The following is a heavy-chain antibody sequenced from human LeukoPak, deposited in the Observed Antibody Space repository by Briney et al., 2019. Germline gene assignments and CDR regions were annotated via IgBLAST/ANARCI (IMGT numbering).Heavy chain of an antibody. V-gene: IGHV3-30*02. Sequence: GGSLRLSCAASGFTFSSYGMHWVRQAPGKGLEWVAFIRYDGSNKYYADSVKGRFTISRDNSKNTLYLQMNSLRAEDTAVYYCARDRYYYDSSGYLSYWGQGTLVTVSS. D-gene: IGHD3-22*01. CDR1: GFTFSSYG. CDR2: IRYDGSNK. CDR3: ARDRYYYDSSGYLSY. J-gene: IGHJ4*02.